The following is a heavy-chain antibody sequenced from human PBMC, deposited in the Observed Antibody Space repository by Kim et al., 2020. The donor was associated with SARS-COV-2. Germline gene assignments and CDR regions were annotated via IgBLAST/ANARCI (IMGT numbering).Heavy chain of an antibody. CDR3: ARLPYYSDSSGYY. V-gene: IGHV3-53*01. J-gene: IGHJ4*02. CDR2: IYSGGST. CDR1: GFTVSSNY. D-gene: IGHD3-22*01. Sequence: GGSLRLSCAASGFTVSSNYMSWVRQAPGKGLEWVSVIYSGGSTYYADSVKGRFTISRDNSKKTLYLQMNTLRAEDTAVYYCARLPYYSDSSGYYWGQGTL.